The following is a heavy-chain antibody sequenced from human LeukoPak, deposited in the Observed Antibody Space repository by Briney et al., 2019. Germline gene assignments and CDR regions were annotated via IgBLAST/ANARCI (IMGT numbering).Heavy chain of an antibody. D-gene: IGHD3-9*01. CDR1: GGSISSYY. CDR2: IYYSGST. V-gene: IGHV4-59*08. J-gene: IGHJ6*02. CDR3: ARLFGSLRYFDWVRDDYYYYGMDV. Sequence: PSETLSLTCTVSGGSISSYYWSWIRQPPGKGLEWIGYIYYSGSTNYNPSLKSRVTISVDTSKNQFSLKLSSVTAADTAVYYCARLFGSLRYFDWVRDDYYYYGMDVWGQGTTVTVSS.